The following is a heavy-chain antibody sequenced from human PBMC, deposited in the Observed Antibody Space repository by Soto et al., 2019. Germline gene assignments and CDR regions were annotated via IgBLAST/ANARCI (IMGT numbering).Heavy chain of an antibody. V-gene: IGHV3-33*01. CDR3: AREQRGYDRKSGAFDI. CDR2: IWYDGSNK. D-gene: IGHD3-22*01. CDR1: GFTFSSYG. Sequence: QVQLVESGGGVVQPGRSLRLSCAASGFTFSSYGMHWVRQAPGKGLEWVAVIWYDGSNKYYADSVKGRFTISRDNSKNTLYLQMNSLRAEDTAVYYCAREQRGYDRKSGAFDIWGQGTMVTVSS. J-gene: IGHJ3*02.